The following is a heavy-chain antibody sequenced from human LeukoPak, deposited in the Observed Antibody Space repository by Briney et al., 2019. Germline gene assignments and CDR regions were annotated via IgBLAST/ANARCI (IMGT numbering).Heavy chain of an antibody. J-gene: IGHJ6*03. CDR3: ARGGYYYLDD. Sequence: PSETLSLTCTVSDGSMSPYYWSWIRQSPGKGLEWIAYIFYNGNTKYNPSLWSRVTISVDTSRNQVFLNLNSVTAADTAVYYCARGGYYYLDDWGKGTTVTVSS. CDR2: IFYNGNT. CDR1: DGSMSPYY. V-gene: IGHV4-59*01.